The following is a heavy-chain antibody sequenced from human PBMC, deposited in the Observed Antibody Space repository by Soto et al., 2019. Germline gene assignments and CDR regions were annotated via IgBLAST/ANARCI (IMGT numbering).Heavy chain of an antibody. CDR3: AIVFFFNDTATTEIYTLSHTTLFDL. CDR1: GYTFTGYY. V-gene: IGHV1-2*04. J-gene: IGHJ2*01. Sequence: SVKVSCKASGYTFTGYYMHWVRQAPGQGLECMGWINPNSGGTNYAQNFQGWVTMTRDTSISTAYMEVTRLRSDDTAVYYCAIVFFFNDTATTEIYTLSHTTLFDL. D-gene: IGHD4-17*01. CDR2: INPNSGGT.